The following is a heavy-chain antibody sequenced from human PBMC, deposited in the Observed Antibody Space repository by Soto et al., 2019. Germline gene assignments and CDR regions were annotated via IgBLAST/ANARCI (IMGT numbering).Heavy chain of an antibody. J-gene: IGHJ4*02. Sequence: QITLKESGPTLVKPTQTLTLTCTFSGFSLSTSGVGVGWIRQPPGKAPQWLALIYWDDDRRYSPSLKSRLTITKDTSKNQVVLTMTNMDPVDTATYYCAHIFVPTTPADYWGQGTLVTVSS. V-gene: IGHV2-5*02. D-gene: IGHD3-3*01. CDR3: AHIFVPTTPADY. CDR2: IYWDDDR. CDR1: GFSLSTSGVG.